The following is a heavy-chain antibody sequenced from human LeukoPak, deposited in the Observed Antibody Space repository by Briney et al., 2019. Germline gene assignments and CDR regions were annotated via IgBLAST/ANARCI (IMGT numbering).Heavy chain of an antibody. CDR2: MKYDGSEK. J-gene: IGHJ6*03. D-gene: IGHD2-2*01. V-gene: IGHV3-7*01. Sequence: GGSLRLSCAASGFTFSSYWMSWVRQAPGKGLEWVANMKYDGSEKYYVDSVKGRFTISRDNAKNSLYLQMNSLRAEDTAVYYCARDSRYYYYYYMDVWGKGTTVTVSS. CDR1: GFTFSSYW. CDR3: ARDSRYYYYYYMDV.